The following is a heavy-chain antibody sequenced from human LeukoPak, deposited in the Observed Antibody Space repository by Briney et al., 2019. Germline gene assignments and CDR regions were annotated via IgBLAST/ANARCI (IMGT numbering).Heavy chain of an antibody. Sequence: PGGSLRLSCVVSGFTFSSYSMNWVRQAPGKGLEWVSFISSSSSYIYYADSIKGRFTISRHNAKNSPYLQMNSLRADDTAVYYCARASWGTDPFDYWGQGTLVTVSS. CDR2: ISSSSSYI. CDR3: ARASWGTDPFDY. CDR1: GFTFSSYS. D-gene: IGHD3-16*01. J-gene: IGHJ4*02. V-gene: IGHV3-21*01.